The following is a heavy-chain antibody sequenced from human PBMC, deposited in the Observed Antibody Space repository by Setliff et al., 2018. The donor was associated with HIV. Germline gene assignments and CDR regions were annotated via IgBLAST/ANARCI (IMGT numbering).Heavy chain of an antibody. CDR3: AHIVRSGWYPGDMDV. V-gene: IGHV2-5*02. D-gene: IGHD6-19*01. CDR1: GFSLSTSGVG. CDR2: IYWDDDK. J-gene: IGHJ6*02. Sequence: ESGPTLVNPTQTLTLTCTFSGFSLSTSGVGVGWIRQPPGKALEWLAVIYWDDDKRYSPSLKSRVTITKDTSKNQVVLTMTNMDPMDTATYYCAHIVRSGWYPGDMDVWGQGTPVTVSS.